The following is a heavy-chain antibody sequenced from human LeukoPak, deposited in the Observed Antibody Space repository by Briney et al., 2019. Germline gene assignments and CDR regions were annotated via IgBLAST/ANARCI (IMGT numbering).Heavy chain of an antibody. D-gene: IGHD3-22*01. CDR3: ARVPRRPDYYDSSENYMDV. J-gene: IGHJ6*03. Sequence: GGSLRLSCAASGFTFDDYGMSWVRQAPGKGLEWVSGINWNGGSTGYADSVKGRFTISRDNAKNSLYLQMNSLRAEDTALYYCARVPRRPDYYDSSENYMDVWGKGTTVTVSS. CDR1: GFTFDDYG. V-gene: IGHV3-20*04. CDR2: INWNGGST.